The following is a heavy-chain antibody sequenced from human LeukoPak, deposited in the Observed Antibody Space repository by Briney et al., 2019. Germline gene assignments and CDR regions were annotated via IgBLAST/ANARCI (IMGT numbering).Heavy chain of an antibody. CDR3: AKDPVRYFDWITARNWFDP. CDR2: IYSDNT. V-gene: IGHV3-53*01. CDR1: GFTVSSNS. Sequence: PGGSLRLSCTVSGFTVSSNSMSWVRQAPGKGLEWVSFIYSDNTHYSDSVKGRFTISRDNSKNTLYLQMNSLRAEDTAVYYCAKDPVRYFDWITARNWFDPWGQGTLVTVSS. J-gene: IGHJ5*02. D-gene: IGHD3-9*01.